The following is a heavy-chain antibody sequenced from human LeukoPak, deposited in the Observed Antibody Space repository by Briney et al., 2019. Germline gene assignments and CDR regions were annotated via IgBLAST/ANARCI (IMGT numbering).Heavy chain of an antibody. V-gene: IGHV4-59*08. Sequence: SETLSLTCNVSGGSINGYYWTWIRQPPQKGLEWIGYMFYNGNTNYNRSLKSRATISVDTSQNQISLRLASVTAADTGTYHCARLTREDGVDVWGQGTTVTVSS. CDR2: MFYNGNT. CDR3: ARLTREDGVDV. CDR1: GGSINGYY. J-gene: IGHJ6*02.